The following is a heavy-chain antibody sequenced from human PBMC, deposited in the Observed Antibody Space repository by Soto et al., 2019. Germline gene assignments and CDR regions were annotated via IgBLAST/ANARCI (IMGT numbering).Heavy chain of an antibody. J-gene: IGHJ5*02. CDR1: GYTFTSYG. V-gene: IGHV1-18*01. D-gene: IGHD6-19*01. CDR3: ARDALYSSGWLHPNWFDP. Sequence: GASVKVSCKASGYTFTSYGISWVRQAPGQGLEWMGWISAYNGNTNYAQKLQGRVTMTTDTSTSTAYMELRSLRSDDTAVYYCARDALYSSGWLHPNWFDPWGQGTLVTVSS. CDR2: ISAYNGNT.